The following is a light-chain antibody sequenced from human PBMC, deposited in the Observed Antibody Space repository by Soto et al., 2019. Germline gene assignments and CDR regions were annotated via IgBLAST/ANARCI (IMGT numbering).Light chain of an antibody. J-gene: IGLJ1*01. CDR2: RNN. Sequence: VLTQPPSASGTPGQRVTISCSGSSSNIGSNYVYWYQQLPGTAPKIIIYRNNQRPSGVPDRISGSKSGTSASLAISGLRSEDEADYYCSAWDDSLSGYVFGTGTKVTVL. V-gene: IGLV1-47*01. CDR3: SAWDDSLSGYV. CDR1: SSNIGSNY.